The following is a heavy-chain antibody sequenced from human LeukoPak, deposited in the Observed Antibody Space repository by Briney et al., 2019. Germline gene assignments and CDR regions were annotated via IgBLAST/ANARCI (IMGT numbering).Heavy chain of an antibody. D-gene: IGHD3-22*01. J-gene: IGHJ4*02. CDR3: AKDKGTYYYDSSGYSLYLDY. Sequence: PGGSLRLSCAASGFTFDDYAMHWVRQAPGKGPEWVSGISWNSGSIGYADSVKGRFTISRDNAKNSLYLQMNSLRAEDTALYYCAKDKGTYYYDSSGYSLYLDYWGQGTLVTVSS. CDR2: ISWNSGSI. CDR1: GFTFDDYA. V-gene: IGHV3-9*01.